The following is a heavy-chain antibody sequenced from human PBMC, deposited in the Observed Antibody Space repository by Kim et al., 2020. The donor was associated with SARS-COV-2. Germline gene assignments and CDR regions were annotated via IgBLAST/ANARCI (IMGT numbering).Heavy chain of an antibody. CDR3: ARRGSTGSSWFAS. Sequence: SETLSLTCSVSGASVNNAYCSWIRQFPGKVLEWIGYIHYSGKSNYNPSLKGRVSMSVDSSKNQFSLNLSSVTAADTAVYFCARRGSTGSSWFASWGQGARVTVSS. V-gene: IGHV4-59*08. CDR1: GASVNNAY. CDR2: IHYSGKS. D-gene: IGHD6-13*01. J-gene: IGHJ5*02.